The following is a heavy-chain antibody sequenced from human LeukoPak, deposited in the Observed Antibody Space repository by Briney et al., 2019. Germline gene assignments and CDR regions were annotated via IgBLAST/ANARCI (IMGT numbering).Heavy chain of an antibody. CDR1: GDLISPYY. CDR2: IYPSGST. V-gene: IGHV4-4*07. D-gene: IGHD2-8*02. J-gene: IGHJ4*02. CDR3: ARGPLSTGYFDF. Sequence: SETLSLTCTVSGDLISPYYWSWIRQPAGKELEWIGRIYPSGSTNYNPSLKSRLTTSIHTSKNQFSLNLTSVTAADTAVYFCARGPLSTGYFDFWGQGALVTVSS.